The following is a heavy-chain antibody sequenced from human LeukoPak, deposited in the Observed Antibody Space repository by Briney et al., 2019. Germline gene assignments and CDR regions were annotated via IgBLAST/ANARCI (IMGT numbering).Heavy chain of an antibody. D-gene: IGHD6-13*01. CDR3: AREQQLGLDYFDY. CDR1: GYTFTDYY. Sequence: GASVKVSCKASGYTFTDYYMHWVRQAPGQGLEWMGWINPNSGGTNYAQKFQGRVTMTRDTSISTAYMELSRLRSDDTAVYYCAREQQLGLDYFDYWGQGTLVTVSS. CDR2: INPNSGGT. J-gene: IGHJ4*02. V-gene: IGHV1-2*02.